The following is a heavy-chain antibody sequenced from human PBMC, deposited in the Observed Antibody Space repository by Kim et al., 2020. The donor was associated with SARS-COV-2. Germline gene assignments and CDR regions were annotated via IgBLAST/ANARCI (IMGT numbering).Heavy chain of an antibody. J-gene: IGHJ5*02. CDR1: GGSISSYY. V-gene: IGHV4-59*13. Sequence: SETLSPTCTVSGGSISSYYWSWIRQPPGKGLEWIGYIYYSGSTNYNPSLKSRVTISVDTSKNQFSLKLSSVTAADTAVYYCARDQKLEGWFDPWGQGTL. CDR2: IYYSGST. D-gene: IGHD3-3*01. CDR3: ARDQKLEGWFDP.